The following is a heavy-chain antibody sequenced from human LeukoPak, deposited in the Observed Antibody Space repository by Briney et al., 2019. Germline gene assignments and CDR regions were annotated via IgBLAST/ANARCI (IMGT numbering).Heavy chain of an antibody. CDR1: GFTFSSYV. CDR3: ARGYKIRARQLGNWFDP. D-gene: IGHD6-6*01. J-gene: IGHJ5*02. Sequence: GSLRLSCAASGFTFSSYVMHWVRQAPGKGLEYVSAISSNGGSTYYANSVKGRFTISRDNSKNTLYLQMGSLRAEDTAVYYCARGYKIRARQLGNWFDPWGQGTLVTVSS. V-gene: IGHV3-64*01. CDR2: ISSNGGST.